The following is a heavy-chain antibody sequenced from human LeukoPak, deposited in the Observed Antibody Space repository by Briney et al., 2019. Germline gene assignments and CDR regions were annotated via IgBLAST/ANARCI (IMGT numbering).Heavy chain of an antibody. CDR2: IKQDGSEK. Sequence: GGSLRLSCAPSGFTFSSYWMSWVRQAPGKGLEWVANIKQDGSEKYYVDSVKGRFTISRDNAKNSLYLQMNSLRAEDTAVYYCARGEGYYDFWSGYLGRVPYYYYYMDVWGKGTTVTVSS. V-gene: IGHV3-7*01. CDR1: GFTFSSYW. CDR3: ARGEGYYDFWSGYLGRVPYYYYYMDV. D-gene: IGHD3-3*01. J-gene: IGHJ6*03.